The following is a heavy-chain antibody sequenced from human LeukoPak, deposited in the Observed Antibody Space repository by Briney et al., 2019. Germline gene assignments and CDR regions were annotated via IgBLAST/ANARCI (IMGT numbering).Heavy chain of an antibody. Sequence: PSETLSLTCTVSGGSISGSSYYWGWIRQPPGKGLEWIGSIYYSGSTYYNPSLKSRVTISVDTSKNQFSLKLSSVTAADTAVYYCARAGLETYYGKSYFDYWGQGTLVTVSS. J-gene: IGHJ4*02. CDR2: IYYSGST. CDR3: ARAGLETYYGKSYFDY. CDR1: GGSISGSSYY. D-gene: IGHD3-10*01. V-gene: IGHV4-39*01.